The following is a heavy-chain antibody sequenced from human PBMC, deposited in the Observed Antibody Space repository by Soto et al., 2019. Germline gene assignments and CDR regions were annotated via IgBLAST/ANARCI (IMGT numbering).Heavy chain of an antibody. CDR1: GFTFSDYN. CDR3: ARDYSLQRYYFDY. CDR2: ISSSGRTI. Sequence: GGSLRLSCAVSGFTFSDYNMNWVRQAPGGGLEWFSYISSSGRTIYYADSVKGRFTISRENVKNSLYLELNGLRAEDTAVYYCARDYSLQRYYFDYWGQGSLVTVSS. V-gene: IGHV3-48*01. D-gene: IGHD2-21*01. J-gene: IGHJ4*02.